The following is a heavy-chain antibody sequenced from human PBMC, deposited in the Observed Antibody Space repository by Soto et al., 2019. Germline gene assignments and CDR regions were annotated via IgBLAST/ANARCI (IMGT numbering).Heavy chain of an antibody. Sequence: PVRSLRLACSASGFPFNDYYMSWIRQVPGKGLEWVSYISSCGSIIYYAASVKGRFTISRDNAKNSLYLQMNSLRAEDTAVYYCARDLGYYDSSGYFDYWGQGTLVTVS. CDR3: ARDLGYYDSSGYFDY. CDR2: ISSCGSII. J-gene: IGHJ4*02. CDR1: GFPFNDYY. D-gene: IGHD3-22*01. V-gene: IGHV3-11*01.